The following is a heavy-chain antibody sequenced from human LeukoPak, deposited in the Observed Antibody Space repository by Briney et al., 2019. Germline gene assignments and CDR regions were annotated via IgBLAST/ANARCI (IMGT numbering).Heavy chain of an antibody. J-gene: IGHJ5*02. V-gene: IGHV4-59*12. Sequence: PSETLSLTCTVSGGSISSYYWSWIRQPPGKGLEWIGYIYYSGSTNYNPSLKSRVTISVDTSKNQFSLKLSSVTAADTAVYYCARDQDSPDNWFDPWGQGTLVTVSS. CDR1: GGSISSYY. D-gene: IGHD2-15*01. CDR2: IYYSGST. CDR3: ARDQDSPDNWFDP.